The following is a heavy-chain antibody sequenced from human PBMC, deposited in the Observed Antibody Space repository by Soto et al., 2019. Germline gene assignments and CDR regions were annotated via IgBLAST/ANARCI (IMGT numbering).Heavy chain of an antibody. D-gene: IGHD2-8*01. CDR2: IYYSGST. CDR3: ARSGYCTNGVCYGLDY. J-gene: IGHJ4*02. Sequence: SETLSLTCTVSGGSISSYYWSWIQQPPGKGLEWIGYIYYSGSTNYNPSLKSRVTISVDTSKNQFSLKLSSVTAADTAVYYCARSGYCTNGVCYGLDYWGQGTLVTVSS. CDR1: GGSISSYY. V-gene: IGHV4-59*01.